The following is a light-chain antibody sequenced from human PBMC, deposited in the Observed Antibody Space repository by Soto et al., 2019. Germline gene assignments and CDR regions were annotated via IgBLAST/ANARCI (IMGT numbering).Light chain of an antibody. Sequence: EIVLTQSPGTLSLSPGERATLSCRASQSVTSYLAWYQQRRGLPPRLLIYGASNRATGIPDRFSGSGSGADFTLTISRLEPEDFAVYYCQQHGTSPITFGQGTRLEIK. CDR1: QSVTSY. J-gene: IGKJ5*01. CDR3: QQHGTSPIT. V-gene: IGKV3-20*01. CDR2: GAS.